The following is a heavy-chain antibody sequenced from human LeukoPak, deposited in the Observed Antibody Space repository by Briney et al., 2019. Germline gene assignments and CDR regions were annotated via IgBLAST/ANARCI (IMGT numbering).Heavy chain of an antibody. CDR2: IKSKTDGGTT. CDR3: TTEFLGYYYDSSGTPGD. J-gene: IGHJ4*02. Sequence: GGSLRLSCAASGFTFSNAWMSWVRQAPGKGLEWVGRIKSKTDGGTTDYAAPVKGRFTISRDDSKNTLYLQMNSLKTEDTAVYYCTTEFLGYYYDSSGTPGDWGQGTLVTVSS. V-gene: IGHV3-15*01. D-gene: IGHD3-22*01. CDR1: GFTFSNAW.